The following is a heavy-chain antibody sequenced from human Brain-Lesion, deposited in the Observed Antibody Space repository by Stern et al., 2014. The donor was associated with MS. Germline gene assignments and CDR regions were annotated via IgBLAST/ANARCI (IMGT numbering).Heavy chain of an antibody. CDR1: GGSFIGYP. CDR3: ARRSTVISLYRWFDP. V-gene: IGHV4-34*01. J-gene: IGHJ5*02. CDR2: ISDGSCT. Sequence: QVQLQQRGAGLLKPSETLSLTCAVSGGSFIGYPWTRIRQPPGKGLEWLGEISDGSCTNYNPVLLSRVTISADSPTNQFYLKHRSVTAADTAVYYCARRSTVISLYRWFDPWGQGTQVTVFS. D-gene: IGHD4-23*01.